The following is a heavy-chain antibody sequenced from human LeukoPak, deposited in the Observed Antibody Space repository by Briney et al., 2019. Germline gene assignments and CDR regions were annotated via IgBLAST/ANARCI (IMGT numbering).Heavy chain of an antibody. CDR1: GYTFTGYY. CDR2: IIPILGIA. CDR3: ARVPPTYYYDSSGFVFDY. Sequence: SVKVSCKASGYTFTGYYMHWVRQAPGQGREWMGRIIPILGIANYAQKFQGRVTITADKSTSTAYMELSSLRSEDTAVYYCARVPPTYYYDSSGFVFDYWGQGTLVTVSS. D-gene: IGHD3-22*01. J-gene: IGHJ4*02. V-gene: IGHV1-69*04.